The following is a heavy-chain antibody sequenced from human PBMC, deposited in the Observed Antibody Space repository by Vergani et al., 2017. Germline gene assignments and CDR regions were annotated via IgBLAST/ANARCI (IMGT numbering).Heavy chain of an antibody. CDR3: AREYCSSTSCYGWFDH. J-gene: IGHJ5*02. CDR1: GGSFSGYY. V-gene: IGHV4-34*01. Sequence: QVQLQQWGAGLLKPSETLSLTCAVYGGSFSGYYWSWIRQPPGKGLEWIGEINHSGSTNYNPSLKSRVTITVDTSKNQFSLKLSSVTAADTDVYYCAREYCSSTSCYGWFDHWGQGTLVTVSS. CDR2: INHSGST. D-gene: IGHD2-2*01.